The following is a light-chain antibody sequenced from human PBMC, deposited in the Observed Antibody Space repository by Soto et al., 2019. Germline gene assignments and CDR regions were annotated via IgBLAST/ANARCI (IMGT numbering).Light chain of an antibody. CDR2: GAS. J-gene: IGKJ1*01. V-gene: IGKV3-20*01. Sequence: EIVLTQSPGTLSLSPGERATLSCRASQSVSSSYLAWYQQKPGQAPRLLIYGASSRATGIPDRFSGSGSGTDFPLTISILEPEDFAVYYCQQYGSSPTWTFGQGTKVEIK. CDR1: QSVSSSY. CDR3: QQYGSSPTWT.